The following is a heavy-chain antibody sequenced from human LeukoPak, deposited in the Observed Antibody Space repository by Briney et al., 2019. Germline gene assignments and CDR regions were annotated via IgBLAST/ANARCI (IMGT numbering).Heavy chain of an antibody. CDR3: ARPYADLGGDFDH. CDR2: IRSKVNNYAT. J-gene: IGHJ4*02. CDR1: GFTFSNAW. V-gene: IGHV3-73*01. Sequence: GGSLRLSCAASGFTFSNAWMSWVRQAPGKGLEWVGRIRSKVNNYATEYAASVRGRFTISRDDSKNTAYLQMNSLKIEDTAVYYCARPYADLGGDFDHWGQGTLVTVSS. D-gene: IGHD4-17*01.